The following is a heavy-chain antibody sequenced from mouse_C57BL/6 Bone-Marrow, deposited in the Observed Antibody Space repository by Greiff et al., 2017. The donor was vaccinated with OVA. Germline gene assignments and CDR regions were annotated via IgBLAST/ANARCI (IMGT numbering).Heavy chain of an antibody. CDR2: ISYDGSN. CDR1: GYSITSGYY. J-gene: IGHJ3*01. CDR3: ASSGYVFAY. V-gene: IGHV3-6*01. D-gene: IGHD3-2*02. Sequence: ESGPGLVKPSQSLSLTCSVTGYSITSGYYWNWIRQFPGNKLEWMGYISYDGSNNYNPSLKNRISITRDTSKNQFFLKLNSVTTEDTATYYCASSGYVFAYWGQGTLVTVSA.